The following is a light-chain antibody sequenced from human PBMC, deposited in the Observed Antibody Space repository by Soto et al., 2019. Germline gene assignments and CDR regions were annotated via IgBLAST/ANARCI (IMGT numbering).Light chain of an antibody. CDR3: QHAYTTPDMYS. J-gene: IGKJ2*03. CDR2: AAS. CDR1: ENIRNY. V-gene: IGKV1-39*01. Sequence: IEMTQSPSSLSASIGDRVTITCRASENIRNYLTWYQQRPGKAPKVLIFAASALESGVPSRFSGNGSGTDFTLTISSLRPEDFGTYDCQHAYTTPDMYSFGQGTKLEIK.